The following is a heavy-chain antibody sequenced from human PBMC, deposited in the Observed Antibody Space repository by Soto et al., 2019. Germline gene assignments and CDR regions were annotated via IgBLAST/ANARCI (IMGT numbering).Heavy chain of an antibody. V-gene: IGHV4-59*08. J-gene: IGHJ4*02. CDR2: IFYSGST. CDR3: ARPYSSSLDF. CDR1: GGSISSYY. D-gene: IGHD6-13*01. Sequence: QVQLQESGPGLVKPSETLSLTCTVSGGSISSYYWSWIRQPPGKGLEWIGYIFYSGSTNYNPSLKSRVTISVDTSKNQFSLKLSSVTAADTAVYYCARPYSSSLDFWGQGTLVTVSS.